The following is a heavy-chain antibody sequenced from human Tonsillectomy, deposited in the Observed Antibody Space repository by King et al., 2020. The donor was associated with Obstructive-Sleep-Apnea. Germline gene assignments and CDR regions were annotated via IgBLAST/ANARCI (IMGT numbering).Heavy chain of an antibody. CDR2: ISGSGGST. CDR3: AKVSPVYFTFVRARKDWFDP. J-gene: IGHJ5*02. CDR1: GFTFSSYA. Sequence: QLVQSGGGLVQPGGSLRLSCAASGFTFSSYAMSWVRQAPGKGLEWVSAISGSGGSTYYADSVKGRFTISRDNSKNTLYLQMNSLRAEDTAVYYCAKVSPVYFTFVRARKDWFDPWGQGTLVTVSS. D-gene: IGHD3-16*01. V-gene: IGHV3-23*04.